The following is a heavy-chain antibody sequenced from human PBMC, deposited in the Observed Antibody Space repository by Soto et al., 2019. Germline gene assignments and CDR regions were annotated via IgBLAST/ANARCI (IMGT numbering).Heavy chain of an antibody. Sequence: EVQLLESGGGLVQPGGSLRLSCAASGFTFSSYAMSWVRQAPGKGLEWVSAISGSGGSTYYADSVKGRFTISRDNSKNTLYLQMNSLRAEDTAVYYCAKDQLVSRYIAVAGTIETWGQGTLVTVSS. J-gene: IGHJ4*02. V-gene: IGHV3-23*01. CDR1: GFTFSSYA. CDR3: AKDQLVSRYIAVAGTIET. D-gene: IGHD6-19*01. CDR2: ISGSGGST.